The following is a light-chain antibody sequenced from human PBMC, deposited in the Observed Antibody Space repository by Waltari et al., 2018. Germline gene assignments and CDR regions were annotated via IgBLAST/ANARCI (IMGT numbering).Light chain of an antibody. V-gene: IGKV3-11*01. CDR3: QQSYSTPG. CDR1: QSVSSY. Sequence: EIVLTQSPATLSLSPGERATLSCRASQSVSSYLAWYQQKPGQAPRLLIYDASNRATGIPARFSGSGSGTDFTLTISSLQPDDFATYYCQQSYSTPGFGPGTKVDIK. CDR2: DAS. J-gene: IGKJ3*01.